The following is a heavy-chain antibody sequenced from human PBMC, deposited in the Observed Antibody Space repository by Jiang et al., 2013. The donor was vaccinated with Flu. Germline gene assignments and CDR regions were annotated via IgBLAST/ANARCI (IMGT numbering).Heavy chain of an antibody. CDR3: ARGGLSHLYYDSSLVDY. V-gene: IGHV3-48*03. CDR2: ISSSGSTI. D-gene: IGHD3-22*01. Sequence: SLRLSCAASGFTFSSYEMNWVRQAPGKGLEWVSYISSSGSTIYYADSVKGRFTISRDNAKNSLYLQMNSLRAEDTAVYYCARGGLSHLYYDSSLVDYWGQGTLVTVSS. CDR1: GFTFSSYE. J-gene: IGHJ4*02.